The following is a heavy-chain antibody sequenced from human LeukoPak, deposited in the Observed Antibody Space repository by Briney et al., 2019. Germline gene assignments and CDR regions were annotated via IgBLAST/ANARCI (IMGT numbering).Heavy chain of an antibody. J-gene: IGHJ4*03. D-gene: IGHD2-21*02. Sequence: GASLRLSCAASGFTFISYGMQWVRQTPGKGLVWVSRINTDGSSTSYADSVKGRFTVSRDNAKNTVYLQVNSLRAEDTAVYFCTRELPREVTLDYWGQGTLVTVSS. CDR3: TRELPREVTLDY. V-gene: IGHV3-74*01. CDR2: INTDGSST. CDR1: GFTFISYG.